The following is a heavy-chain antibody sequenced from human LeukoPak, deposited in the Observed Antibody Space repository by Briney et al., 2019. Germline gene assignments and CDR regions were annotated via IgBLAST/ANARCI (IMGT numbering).Heavy chain of an antibody. CDR3: ARVYCTNGVCYTGAFDY. CDR2: IIPIFGTA. V-gene: IGHV1-69*01. J-gene: IGHJ4*02. Sequence: GSPVKVSCKASGGTFSSYAISWVRQAPGQGLEWMGGIIPIFGTANYAQKFQGRVTITADESTSTAYMELSSLRFEDTAVYYCARVYCTNGVCYTGAFDYWGQGTLVTVSS. D-gene: IGHD2-8*01. CDR1: GGTFSSYA.